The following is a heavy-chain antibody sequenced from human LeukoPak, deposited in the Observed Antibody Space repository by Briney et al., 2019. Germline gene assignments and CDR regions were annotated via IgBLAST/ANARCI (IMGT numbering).Heavy chain of an antibody. CDR3: GSWDYGLGSYSPYY. Sequence: ASVKVSCKASGDIFTTNYIHWVRQAPGQGLEWMGWINLNSGGTKFAQKFQGRVTMTRNTSISTAYMQLSGLGSVDTAVYYCGSWDYGLGSYSPYYWGQGTLVTVSS. V-gene: IGHV1-2*02. CDR2: INLNSGGT. CDR1: GDIFTTNY. D-gene: IGHD3-10*01. J-gene: IGHJ4*02.